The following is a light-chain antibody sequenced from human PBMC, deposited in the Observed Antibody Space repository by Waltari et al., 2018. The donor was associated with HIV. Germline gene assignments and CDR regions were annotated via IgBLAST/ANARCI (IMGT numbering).Light chain of an antibody. CDR1: SRDVGSYNY. Sequence: QSALTQPASVSGSPGQSITIACSGTSRDVGSYNYFSWYQHHPGQAPKLMIYDVDNRLPGVSSRFSGSKSGNTASLTISGLRAEDEADYYCGSYTSSSTYVFGTGTEVTVL. V-gene: IGLV2-14*03. CDR2: DVD. CDR3: GSYTSSSTYV. J-gene: IGLJ1*01.